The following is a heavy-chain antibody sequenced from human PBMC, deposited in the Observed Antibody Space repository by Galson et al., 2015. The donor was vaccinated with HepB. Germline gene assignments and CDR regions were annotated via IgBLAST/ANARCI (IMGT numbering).Heavy chain of an antibody. CDR1: GYTFTSYA. CDR2: INAGNGNT. Sequence: SVKVSCKASGYTFTSYAMHWVRQAPGQRLEWMGWINAGNGNTKYSQKFQGRVTITRDTSASTAYMELSSLRSEDTAVYYCARASHLGYCSGGSCRYMAFDYWGQGTLVTVSS. CDR3: ARASHLGYCSGGSCRYMAFDY. J-gene: IGHJ4*02. D-gene: IGHD2-15*01. V-gene: IGHV1-3*01.